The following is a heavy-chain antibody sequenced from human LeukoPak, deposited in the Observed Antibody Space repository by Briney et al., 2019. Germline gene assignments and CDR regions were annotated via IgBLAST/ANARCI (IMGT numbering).Heavy chain of an antibody. CDR3: AKDGSDHRGWYFDL. V-gene: IGHV3-30*18. D-gene: IGHD3-10*01. J-gene: IGHJ2*01. CDR1: GFTFSSYG. Sequence: GGSLRLSCAASGFTFSSYGMHWVRQAPGKGLEWVAVISYDGSNKYYADSVKGRFTISRDNSKNTLYLQMNSLRPEDTAMYYCAKDGSDHRGWYFDLWGRGTLVTVSS. CDR2: ISYDGSNK.